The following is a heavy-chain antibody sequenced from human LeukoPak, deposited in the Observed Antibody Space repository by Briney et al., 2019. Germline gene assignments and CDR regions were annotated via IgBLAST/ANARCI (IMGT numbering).Heavy chain of an antibody. J-gene: IGHJ5*02. D-gene: IGHD2-2*02. CDR1: GGSIRSGGYY. CDR3: ARAFVVPAAISGWFDP. CDR2: IYSSGST. V-gene: IGHV4-30-4*08. Sequence: SQALSLTCTVCGGSIRSGGYYWSWIRQHPGKGLEWIGYIYSSGSTYYSPSLKSRVTISLDMSKNQFSLKLSSVTAADTAVYYCARAFVVPAAISGWFDPWGQGTLVTVSS.